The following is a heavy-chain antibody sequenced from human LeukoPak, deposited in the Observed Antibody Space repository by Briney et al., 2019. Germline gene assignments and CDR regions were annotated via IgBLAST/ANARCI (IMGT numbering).Heavy chain of an antibody. D-gene: IGHD2-15*01. V-gene: IGHV3-23*01. CDR3: AKDSPVATR. CDR1: GFTFSSSA. Sequence: GGSLRLSCAASGFTFSSSAMGWVRQAPRKGLEWVSSITDSGDGTYYADSVKGRFTISRDNSKNTLYLQMNSLRAEDTAVYYCAKDSPVATRWGQGTLVTVSS. J-gene: IGHJ4*02. CDR2: ITDSGDGT.